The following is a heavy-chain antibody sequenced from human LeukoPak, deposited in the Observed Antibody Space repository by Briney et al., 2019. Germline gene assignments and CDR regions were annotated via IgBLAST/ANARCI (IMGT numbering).Heavy chain of an antibody. D-gene: IGHD3-9*01. V-gene: IGHV4-39*07. CDR1: GGSISSSSYY. CDR3: ARSYYDILTGYYYDAFDI. Sequence: SETLSLTCTVSGGSISSSSYYWGWIRQPPGKGLEWIGSIYYSGSTYYNPSLKSRVTISVDTSKNQFSLKLSSVTAADTAVYYCARSYYDILTGYYYDAFDIWGQGTMATVSS. J-gene: IGHJ3*02. CDR2: IYYSGST.